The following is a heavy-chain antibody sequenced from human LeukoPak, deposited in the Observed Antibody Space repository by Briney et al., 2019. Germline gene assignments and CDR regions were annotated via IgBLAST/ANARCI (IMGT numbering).Heavy chain of an antibody. CDR1: GFTSKFTFRDFD. CDR3: ATMTVASAFDY. CDR2: ISSSGGTK. V-gene: IGHV3-48*03. Sequence: GGSLRLSCVVSGFTSKFTFRDFDMYWVRQAPGKGLEMVSYISSSGGTKYYAVSVKGRFTIARDNAKKSLFLQMNSLSAEDTAVYYCATMTVASAFDYWGQGSLVTVSS. D-gene: IGHD6-19*01. J-gene: IGHJ4*02.